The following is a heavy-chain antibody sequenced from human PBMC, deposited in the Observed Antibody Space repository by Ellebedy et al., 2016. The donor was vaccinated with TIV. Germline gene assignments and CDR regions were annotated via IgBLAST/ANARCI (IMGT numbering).Heavy chain of an antibody. D-gene: IGHD3-10*01. J-gene: IGHJ1*01. CDR1: GFTFSSYA. CDR2: IRSKAYGGTT. CDR3: TRGKYYGSGSYREYFQH. V-gene: IGHV3-49*04. Sequence: GGSLRLSXAASGFTFSSYAMSWVRQAPGKGLEWVGFIRSKAYGGTTEYAASVKGRFTISRDDSKSIAYLQMNSLKTEDTAVYYCTRGKYYGSGSYREYFQHWGQGTLVTVSS.